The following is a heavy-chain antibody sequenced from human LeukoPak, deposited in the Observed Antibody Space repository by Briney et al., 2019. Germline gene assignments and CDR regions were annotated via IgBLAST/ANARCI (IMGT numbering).Heavy chain of an antibody. Sequence: ASVKVSCKASGYTFTGYYMHWVREAPGQGLEWMGRINPNSGGTNYAQKFQGRVTMTRDTSISTAYMELSRLRSDDTAVYYCARDSLGRGYSYGYSNGVDYWGQGTLVTVSS. J-gene: IGHJ4*02. V-gene: IGHV1-2*06. CDR1: GYTFTGYY. D-gene: IGHD5-18*01. CDR2: INPNSGGT. CDR3: ARDSLGRGYSYGYSNGVDY.